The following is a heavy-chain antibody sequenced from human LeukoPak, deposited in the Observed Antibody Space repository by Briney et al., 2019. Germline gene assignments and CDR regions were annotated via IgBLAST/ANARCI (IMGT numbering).Heavy chain of an antibody. CDR1: GGTFSSYA. CDR2: IIPILGIA. V-gene: IGHV1-69*04. J-gene: IGHJ6*02. CDR3: AQSIKGYYDSSGYGVYGMDV. Sequence: SVKVSCKATGGTFSSYAISWVRQAPGQGLEWMGRIIPILGIANYAQKFQGRVTITADKSTSTAYMELSSLRSEDTAVYYCAQSIKGYYDSSGYGVYGMDVWGQGTTVTVSS. D-gene: IGHD3-22*01.